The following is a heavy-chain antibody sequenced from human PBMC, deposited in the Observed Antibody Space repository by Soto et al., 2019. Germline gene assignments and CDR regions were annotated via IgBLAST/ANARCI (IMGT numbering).Heavy chain of an antibody. Sequence: SVKVSCKASGGTFSSYTISWVRQAPGQGLEWMGRIIPILGIANYAQKFQGRVTITADKSTTTAYMELSSLRSEDTAVYYCACYYDILTGYYTSSVLAEYFQHWGQGTLVTVSS. CDR3: ACYYDILTGYYTSSVLAEYFQH. CDR2: IIPILGIA. V-gene: IGHV1-69*02. J-gene: IGHJ1*01. D-gene: IGHD3-9*01. CDR1: GGTFSSYT.